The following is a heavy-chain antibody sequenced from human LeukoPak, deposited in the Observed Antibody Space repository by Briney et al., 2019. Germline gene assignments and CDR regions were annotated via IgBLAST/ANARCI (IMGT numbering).Heavy chain of an antibody. CDR3: ASRGWSGSTPYYYYYYYMDV. CDR2: INHSGST. CDR1: GGSFIGYY. D-gene: IGHD3-3*01. J-gene: IGHJ6*03. V-gene: IGHV4-34*01. Sequence: PSETLSLTCAVYGGSFIGYYWSWIRQPPGKGLEWIGEINHSGSTNYNPSLKSRVTISVDTSKNQFSLKLSSVTAADTAVYYCASRGWSGSTPYYYYYYYMDVWGKGTTVTVSS.